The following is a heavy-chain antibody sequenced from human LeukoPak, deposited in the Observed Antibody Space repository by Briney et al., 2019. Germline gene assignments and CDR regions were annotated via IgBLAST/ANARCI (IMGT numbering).Heavy chain of an antibody. J-gene: IGHJ6*04. D-gene: IGHD6-13*01. Sequence: GGSLRLSCAASGITLSLYTLNWVRQAPGKGLEWVASIRPDASTYYTDFLKGRFTISRDIAQNSLYLQVDSLRVEDTGVYFCARDKPGIAAPDVWGEGTTVIVSS. CDR2: IRPDAST. CDR3: ARDKPGIAAPDV. V-gene: IGHV3-69-1*01. CDR1: GITLSLYT.